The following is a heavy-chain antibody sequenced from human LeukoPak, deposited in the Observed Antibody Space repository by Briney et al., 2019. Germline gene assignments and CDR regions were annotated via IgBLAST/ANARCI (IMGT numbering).Heavy chain of an antibody. CDR3: ARGGSHWIDY. CDR1: GGSISSYY. J-gene: IGHJ4*02. Sequence: PSETLSLTCTVSGGSISSYYWSWIRQPPGKGLEWIGYIYYSGTTNYNPSLKSRVTISVDTSKNQFSLKLTSVTAADTAVYYCARGGSHWIDYWGQGTLVTVSS. CDR2: IYYSGTT. V-gene: IGHV4-59*01. D-gene: IGHD1-1*01.